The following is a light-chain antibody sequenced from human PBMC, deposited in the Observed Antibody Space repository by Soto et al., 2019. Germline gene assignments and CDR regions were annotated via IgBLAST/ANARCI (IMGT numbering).Light chain of an antibody. J-gene: IGKJ4*01. Sequence: SAPPSSVSPVEGDSLYCRASQSVSSNLAWYQQKPGQAPRLLIYGASTRATGIPARFSGGGSGTDFTLTISRLEPEDFAVYYCQQFSSYPLNFGGGTKVEIK. V-gene: IGKV3-15*01. CDR1: QSVSSN. CDR2: GAS. CDR3: QQFSSYPLN.